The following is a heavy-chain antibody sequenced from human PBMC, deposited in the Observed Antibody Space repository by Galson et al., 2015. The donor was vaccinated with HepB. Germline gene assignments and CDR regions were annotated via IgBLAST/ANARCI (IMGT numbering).Heavy chain of an antibody. CDR3: AREREGGDSSGYSLDH. D-gene: IGHD3-22*01. CDR2: ISSIISTR. J-gene: IGHJ4*02. CDR1: GFTFSSYS. Sequence: SLRLSCAASGFTFSSYSMNWVRQAPGKGLEWVSYISSIISTRYYADSVKGRFTISRDNAKNSLYLQMNSLRAEDTAMYYCAREREGGDSSGYSLDHWGQGTLVTVSS. V-gene: IGHV3-48*01.